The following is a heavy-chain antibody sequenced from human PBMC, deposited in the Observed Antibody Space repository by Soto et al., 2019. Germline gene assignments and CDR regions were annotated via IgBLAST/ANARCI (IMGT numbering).Heavy chain of an antibody. CDR3: ARPSSGWSYSFDY. J-gene: IGHJ4*02. D-gene: IGHD6-19*01. CDR1: GYTFTSHD. CDR2: MKPNSGNT. V-gene: IGHV1-8*01. Sequence: GASVKVSCKASGYTFTSHDINWVRQATGQGLEWMGWMKPNSGNTGYAQRFQGRVTMTRNTSISTAYMELSSLRSEDTAVYYCARPSSGWSYSFDYWGQGTLVTSPQ.